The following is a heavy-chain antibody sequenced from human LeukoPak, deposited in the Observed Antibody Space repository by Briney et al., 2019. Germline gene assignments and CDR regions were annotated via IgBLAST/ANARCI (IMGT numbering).Heavy chain of an antibody. CDR2: IYPGDSDT. CDR3: AKFHYYYGSGIFDAFDI. CDR1: GYSFMINW. Sequence: GEPLKISCKGSGYSFMINWIGWVRQMPGKGLEWMGIIYPGDSDTRYSPSFQGQVTISADKSISTAYLQWSSLRASDTAMYYCAKFHYYYGSGIFDAFDIWGLGTMVTVSS. V-gene: IGHV5-51*01. D-gene: IGHD3-10*01. J-gene: IGHJ3*02.